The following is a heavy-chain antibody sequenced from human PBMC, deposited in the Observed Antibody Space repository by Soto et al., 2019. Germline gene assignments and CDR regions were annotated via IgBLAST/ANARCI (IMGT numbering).Heavy chain of an antibody. Sequence: QVQLVESGGGVVQPGRSLGLSCAASGFTFSSYAMHWVRQAPGKGLEWVAVISYDGSNKYYADSVKGRFTISRDNSKNTLYLQMNSLRAEDTAVYYCARDFASGSYTIDYWGQGTLVTVSS. CDR1: GFTFSSYA. CDR3: ARDFASGSYTIDY. D-gene: IGHD1-26*01. V-gene: IGHV3-30-3*01. CDR2: ISYDGSNK. J-gene: IGHJ4*02.